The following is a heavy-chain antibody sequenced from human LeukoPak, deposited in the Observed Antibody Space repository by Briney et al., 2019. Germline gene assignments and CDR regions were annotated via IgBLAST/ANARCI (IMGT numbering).Heavy chain of an antibody. CDR2: IYTSGST. V-gene: IGHV4-61*02. CDR3: ARATYCYDSSGYYYPNYYYYYMDV. Sequence: PSETLSLTCTVSGGSISRGSYYWSWIRQPAGKGLEWIGRIYTSGSTNYNPSLKSRVTISVDTSKNQFSLKLSSATAADTAVYYCARATYCYDSSGYYYPNYYYYYMDVWGKGTTVTVSS. D-gene: IGHD3-22*01. J-gene: IGHJ6*03. CDR1: GGSISRGSYY.